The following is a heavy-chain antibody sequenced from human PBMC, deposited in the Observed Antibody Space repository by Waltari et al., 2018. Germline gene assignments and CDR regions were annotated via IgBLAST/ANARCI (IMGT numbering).Heavy chain of an antibody. CDR1: GFTFSTYN. CDR2: VSSGSSSI. D-gene: IGHD6-13*01. Sequence: DVQLVESGGGLVQPGGSLRLSCAASGFTFSTYNMYWVRQAPGKGLEWVSYVSSGSSSIYYADFVKGRFTISRDTAKDSLYLQMNSLRAEDTAVYYCARDNAAAAGTLDYWGQGTLVTVSA. J-gene: IGHJ4*02. V-gene: IGHV3-48*04. CDR3: ARDNAAAAGTLDY.